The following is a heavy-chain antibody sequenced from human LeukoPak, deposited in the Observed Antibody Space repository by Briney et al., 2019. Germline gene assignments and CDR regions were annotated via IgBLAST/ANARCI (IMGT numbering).Heavy chain of an antibody. CDR2: IRYDGSNK. Sequence: GGSLRLSCAASGFTFSSYGMHWVRQAPGKGLEGVSFIRYDGSNKYYADSGKGRFTISRDNSKNTLYLQMNSLRAEDTAVYSCARRAGGYSHPYDYWGQGTLVTVSS. V-gene: IGHV3-30*02. CDR1: GFTFSSYG. J-gene: IGHJ4*02. D-gene: IGHD4-23*01. CDR3: ARRAGGYSHPYDY.